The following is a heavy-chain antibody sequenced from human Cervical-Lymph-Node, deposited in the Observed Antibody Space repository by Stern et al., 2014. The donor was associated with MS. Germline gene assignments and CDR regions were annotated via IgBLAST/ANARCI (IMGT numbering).Heavy chain of an antibody. CDR2: IHPSGSA. D-gene: IGHD5-18*01. CDR1: GGSISSGSDY. CDR3: ASGYRIFDY. J-gene: IGHJ4*02. V-gene: IGHV4-61*02. Sequence: QVQLQESGPGLVKPSQTLSLTCTVSGGSISSGSDYWSWLRQPVGQGLEWIGRIHPSGSAFYTPVLKRRVTILNNTTITPFFLALNSATAADTAIYYCASGYRIFDYWGQGILVTVSS.